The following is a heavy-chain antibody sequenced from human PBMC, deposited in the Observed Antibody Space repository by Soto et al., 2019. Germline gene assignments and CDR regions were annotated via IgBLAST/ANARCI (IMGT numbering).Heavy chain of an antibody. CDR3: ATTHSGWSGYPLLGDY. CDR1: GYTLTELS. CDR2: FDPEDGET. Sequence: ASVKVSCKVSGYTLTELSMHWVRQAPGKGLEWMGGFDPEDGETIYAQKFQGRATMTEDTSTDTAYMELSSLRSEDTAVYYCATTHSGWSGYPLLGDYWGQGTLVTVSS. V-gene: IGHV1-24*01. D-gene: IGHD3-3*01. J-gene: IGHJ4*02.